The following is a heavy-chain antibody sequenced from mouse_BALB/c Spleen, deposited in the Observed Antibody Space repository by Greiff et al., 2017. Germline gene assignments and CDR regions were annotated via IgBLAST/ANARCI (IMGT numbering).Heavy chain of an antibody. CDR3: AREEVPYAMDY. Sequence: EVKLVESGGGLVQPGGSRKLSCAASGFTFSSFGMHWVRQAPEKGLEWVAYISSGSSTIYYADTVKGRFTISRDNPKNTLFLQMTSLRSEDTAMYYCAREEVPYAMDYWGQGTSVTVSS. CDR1: GFTFSSFG. D-gene: IGHD2-14*01. V-gene: IGHV5-17*02. J-gene: IGHJ4*01. CDR2: ISSGSSTI.